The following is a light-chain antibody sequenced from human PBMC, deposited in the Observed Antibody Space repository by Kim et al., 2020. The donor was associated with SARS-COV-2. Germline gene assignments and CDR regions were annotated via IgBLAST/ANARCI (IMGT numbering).Light chain of an antibody. CDR1: LSVGIS. Sequence: PGEGASPACRASLSVGISLAGYQQTPGQAPSLLIYDASIRATGSTGRVSGSGSGTDVTLTSGSLEPRDFAIYHYQQRGNWAPAITFGGGTKVDIK. J-gene: IGKJ4*01. CDR2: DAS. V-gene: IGKV3-11*01. CDR3: QQRGNWAPAIT.